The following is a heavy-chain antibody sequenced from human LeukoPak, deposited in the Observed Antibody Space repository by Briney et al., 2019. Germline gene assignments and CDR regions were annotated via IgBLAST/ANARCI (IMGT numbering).Heavy chain of an antibody. V-gene: IGHV4-59*12. CDR3: ARYDSSGYYGRRFDY. CDR1: GGSISSYY. D-gene: IGHD3-22*01. Sequence: SETLSLTCTASGGSISSYYWSWIRQPPGKGLEWIGYIYYSGSTNYNPSLKSRVTISVDTSKNQFSLKLSSVTAADTAVYYCARYDSSGYYGRRFDYWGQGTLVTVSS. CDR2: IYYSGST. J-gene: IGHJ4*02.